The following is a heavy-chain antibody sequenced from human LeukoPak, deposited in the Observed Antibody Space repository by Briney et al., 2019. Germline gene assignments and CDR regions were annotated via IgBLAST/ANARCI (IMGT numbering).Heavy chain of an antibody. CDR2: IIPIFGTA. CDR3: ARPRDSSSWYSSLDY. V-gene: IGHV1-69*06. Sequence: SVKVSCKASGGTFSSYAISWVRQAPGQGLEWMGGIIPIFGTANYAQKFQGRVTITADKSTSTAYMELSSLRSEDTAVYYCARPRDSSSWYSSLDYWGQGTLVTVSS. J-gene: IGHJ4*02. CDR1: GGTFSSYA. D-gene: IGHD6-13*01.